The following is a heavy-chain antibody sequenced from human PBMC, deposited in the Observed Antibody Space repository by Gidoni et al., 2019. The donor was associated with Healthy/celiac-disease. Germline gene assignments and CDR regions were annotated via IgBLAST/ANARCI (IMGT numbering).Heavy chain of an antibody. CDR3: ARGPYSYGIAAPYYFDY. CDR2: ISTSGST. D-gene: IGHD5-18*01. Sequence: QVQLQESGPGLVKPSQTLSLTCTVSGGSISSGSYYWSWIRQPAGKGLEWIGRISTSGSTKYSPSLKSRVTISIDTSKNQFSLKLSSVTAADTAVYYCARGPYSYGIAAPYYFDYWGQGTLVXVSS. V-gene: IGHV4-61*02. J-gene: IGHJ4*02. CDR1: GGSISSGSYY.